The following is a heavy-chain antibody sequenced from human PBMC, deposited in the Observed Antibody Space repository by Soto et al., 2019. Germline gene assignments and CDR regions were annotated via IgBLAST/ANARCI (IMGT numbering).Heavy chain of an antibody. J-gene: IGHJ6*02. Sequence: KASETLSLTCAVSGGSISSSNWWSWVRQPPGKGLEWIGEIYHSGSTNYNPFLKSRVTISVDKSKNQFSLKLSSVTAADTAVHYCARWIAAAGLYYYYGMDVWGQGTTVTVSS. V-gene: IGHV4-4*02. D-gene: IGHD6-13*01. CDR3: ARWIAAAGLYYYYGMDV. CDR2: IYHSGST. CDR1: GGSISSSNW.